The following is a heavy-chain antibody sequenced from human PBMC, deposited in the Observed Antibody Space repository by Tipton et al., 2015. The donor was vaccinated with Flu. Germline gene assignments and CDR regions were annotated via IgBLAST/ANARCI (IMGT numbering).Heavy chain of an antibody. Sequence: TLSLTCNVSGDSISTGSHYWNWIRQPAGKGLEWIGRIYTSGSTTYNPSLKSRVTISIDTSKNQFSLKLSSVTAADTAVYYCARDYCSGGICYPDYWGQGTLVAASS. CDR2: IYTSGST. V-gene: IGHV4-61*02. J-gene: IGHJ4*02. D-gene: IGHD2-15*01. CDR3: ARDYCSGGICYPDY. CDR1: GDSISTGSHY.